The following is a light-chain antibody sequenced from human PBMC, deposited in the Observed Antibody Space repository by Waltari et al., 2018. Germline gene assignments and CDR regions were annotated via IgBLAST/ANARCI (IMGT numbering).Light chain of an antibody. CDR3: CSYAGGYTMA. Sequence: QSALTQPRSVSGSPGQSVTISCTGTSSDVGGYKYVPWHQQHPGKPPKLIIFDVSERPSGVPDRFSGSKSGNTASLTISGLQAEDEADYYCCSYAGGYTMAVGGETKLTVL. V-gene: IGLV2-11*01. J-gene: IGLJ2*01. CDR1: SSDVGGYKY. CDR2: DVS.